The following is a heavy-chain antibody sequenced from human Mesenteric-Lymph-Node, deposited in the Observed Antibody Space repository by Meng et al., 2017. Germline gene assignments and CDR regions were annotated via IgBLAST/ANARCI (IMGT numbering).Heavy chain of an antibody. V-gene: IGHV3-48*03. J-gene: IGHJ3*02. D-gene: IGHD1-26*01. CDR3: ARDSGGSYYRAHGFDI. CDR1: GFTFSSYE. Sequence: GESLKISCAASGFTFSSYEMNWVRQAPGKGLEWVSYISSSGNTKYYADSVKSRFTISRDNAKNSLYLQMNSLRAEDTAVYFCARDSGGSYYRAHGFDIWGQGTMVTVSS. CDR2: ISSSGNTK.